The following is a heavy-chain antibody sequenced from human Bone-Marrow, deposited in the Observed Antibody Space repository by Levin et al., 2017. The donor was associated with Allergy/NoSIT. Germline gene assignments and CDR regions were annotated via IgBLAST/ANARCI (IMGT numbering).Heavy chain of an antibody. CDR3: ARDRLKDVDAVMVEHKNWFDP. CDR2: IWYDGSNK. J-gene: IGHJ5*02. Sequence: GGSLRLSCAASGFTFSSYGMHWVRQAPGKGLEWVAVIWYDGSNKYYADSVKGRFTISRDNSKNTLFLQMNSLRAEDTAVYYCARDRLKDVDAVMVEHKNWFDPWGQGTLVTVSS. V-gene: IGHV3-33*01. D-gene: IGHD5-18*01. CDR1: GFTFSSYG.